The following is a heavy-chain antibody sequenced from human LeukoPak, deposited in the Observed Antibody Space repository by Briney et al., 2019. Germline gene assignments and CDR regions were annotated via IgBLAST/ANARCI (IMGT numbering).Heavy chain of an antibody. CDR2: IYPGDSDT. D-gene: IGHD3-22*01. CDR3: ARHDYYDSSGYPYYFDY. Sequence: GESLKISCKGSGYSFTSYWIGWVRQMPGKGLEWMGIIYPGDSDTRYSPSFQGQVTISADKSISTAYLQWSSLKASDTAMYYRARHDYYDSSGYPYYFDYWGQGTLVTVSS. J-gene: IGHJ4*02. V-gene: IGHV5-51*01. CDR1: GYSFTSYW.